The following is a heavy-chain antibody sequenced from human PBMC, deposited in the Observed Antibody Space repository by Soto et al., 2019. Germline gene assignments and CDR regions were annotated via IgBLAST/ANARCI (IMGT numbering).Heavy chain of an antibody. CDR1: GGSITTGGYY. CDR3: ARTKCSGGSCYSWSLDY. D-gene: IGHD2-15*01. V-gene: IGHV4-31*03. J-gene: IGHJ4*02. Sequence: SETLSLTCTVSGGSITTGGYYWSWIRQLPGKGLEWIGHRYYSESTYCNPSLKSRVSISLDTSKNQFSLKLSFVTAADTAMYYCARTKCSGGSCYSWSLDYWGQGTPVTVSS. CDR2: RYYSEST.